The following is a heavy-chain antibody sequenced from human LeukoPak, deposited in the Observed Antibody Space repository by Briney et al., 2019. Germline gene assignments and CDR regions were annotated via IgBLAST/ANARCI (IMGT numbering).Heavy chain of an antibody. CDR1: GYTFTSYG. V-gene: IGHV1-18*01. CDR2: ISAYNGNT. J-gene: IGHJ3*02. CDR3: ARDSDLIVVVPAADRDAFDI. Sequence: ASVKVSCKASGYTFTSYGISWVRQAPGQGLEWMGWISAYNGNTNYAQELQGRVTMTTDTSTSAAYMELRSLRSDDTAVYYCARDSDLIVVVPAADRDAFDIWGQGTMVTVSS. D-gene: IGHD2-2*01.